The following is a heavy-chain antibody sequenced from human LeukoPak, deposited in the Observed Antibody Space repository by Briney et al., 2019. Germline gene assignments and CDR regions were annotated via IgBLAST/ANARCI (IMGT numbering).Heavy chain of an antibody. CDR2: INRNGGAI. CDR3: TKEHSSGWPTIDC. J-gene: IGHJ4*02. Sequence: GGSLRLSCSASGFTFAEYSMHWVRQAPGKGLEWVSVINRNGGAIQYADSVKGRFITSRDNSKNSLYLQMNSLRTEDTALYYCTKEHSSGWPTIDCWGQGTLVTVSS. V-gene: IGHV3-43*01. D-gene: IGHD6-19*01. CDR1: GFTFAEYS.